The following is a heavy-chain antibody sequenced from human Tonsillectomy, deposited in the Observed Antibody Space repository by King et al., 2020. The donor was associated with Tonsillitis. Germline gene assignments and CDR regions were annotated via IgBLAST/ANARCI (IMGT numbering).Heavy chain of an antibody. CDR1: GFTFRSHW. J-gene: IGHJ6*03. Sequence: VQLVESGGGLVKPGGSLRLSCAASGFTFRSHWMHWVRQVPGKGLVWIARVNSDGRNTVYADSVKGRFTISRDNAKNTLFLQMNSLRVEETAMYYCAKGRNSSGWYSGYMDVWAKGPRSPSP. V-gene: IGHV3-74*01. D-gene: IGHD6-19*01. CDR2: VNSDGRNT. CDR3: AKGRNSSGWYSGYMDV.